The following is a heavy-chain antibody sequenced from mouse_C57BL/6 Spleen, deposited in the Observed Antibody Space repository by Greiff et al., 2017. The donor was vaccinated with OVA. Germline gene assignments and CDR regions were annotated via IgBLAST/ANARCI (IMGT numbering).Heavy chain of an antibody. J-gene: IGHJ2*01. Sequence: VQLQQSGPELVKPGASVKISCKASGYAFSSSWMNWVQQRPGKGLEWIGRIYPGDGDTNYNGKFKGKATLTADKSSSTAYMQLSSLTSEDSAVYFCARDPNWDGYWGQGTTLTVSS. D-gene: IGHD4-1*02. V-gene: IGHV1-82*01. CDR1: GYAFSSSW. CDR2: IYPGDGDT. CDR3: ARDPNWDGY.